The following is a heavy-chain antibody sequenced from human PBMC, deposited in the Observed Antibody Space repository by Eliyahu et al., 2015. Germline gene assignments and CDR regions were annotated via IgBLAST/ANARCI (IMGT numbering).Heavy chain of an antibody. Sequence: EVQLVESGGGLVQPGGSLRLSCAASGFTFSSYWMHWVRQAPGKGLVWVSRINSDGSSTSYADSVKGRFTISRDNAKNTLYLQMNSLRAEDTAVYYCARGVANYDFWSGYYGGWFDPWGQGTLVTVSS. J-gene: IGHJ5*02. CDR3: ARGVANYDFWSGYYGGWFDP. V-gene: IGHV3-74*01. CDR1: GFTFSSYW. CDR2: INSDGSST. D-gene: IGHD3-3*01.